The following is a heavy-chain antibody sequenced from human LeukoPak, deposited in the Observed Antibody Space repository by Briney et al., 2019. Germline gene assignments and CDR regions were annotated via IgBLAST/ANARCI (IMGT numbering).Heavy chain of an antibody. CDR3: ARALRGVATIGGAAFDI. D-gene: IGHD5-12*01. Sequence: GGSLRLSCAASGFTFSSYWLSWVRQAPGKGLEWVANIKQDGSEKYYVDSVKGRFTISRDNAKNSLYLQMNSLRAEDTAVYYCARALRGVATIGGAAFDIWGQGTMVTVSS. CDR1: GFTFSSYW. J-gene: IGHJ3*02. V-gene: IGHV3-7*01. CDR2: IKQDGSEK.